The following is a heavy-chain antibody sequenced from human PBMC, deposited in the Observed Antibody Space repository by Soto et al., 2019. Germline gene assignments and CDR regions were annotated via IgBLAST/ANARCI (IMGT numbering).Heavy chain of an antibody. V-gene: IGHV3-23*01. Sequence: LRLSCAASGFSFSSFALSWVRQSPGKGLEWVAAVSGRGGDTYYANSVKGRFTISRDNSQNTLFLQMNSLRAEDSAIYYCAKDPNYDFWSGFSAVYFDYWGQGTLVTVSS. CDR2: VSGRGGDT. CDR3: AKDPNYDFWSGFSAVYFDY. D-gene: IGHD3-3*01. CDR1: GFSFSSFA. J-gene: IGHJ4*02.